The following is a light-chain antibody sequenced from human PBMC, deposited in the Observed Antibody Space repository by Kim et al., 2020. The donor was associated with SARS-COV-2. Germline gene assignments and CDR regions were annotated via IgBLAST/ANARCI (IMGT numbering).Light chain of an antibody. V-gene: IGLV1-44*01. J-gene: IGLJ2*01. Sequence: GQRGTIACSGSTANIVSNTVNCYHQLPGTAPTLLIFCNNQRPSGVPARFSGSKSGTSASLLISGLQSENEAAYYCAAWDDSLNGPVFGGGTQLTVL. CDR2: CNN. CDR1: TANIVSNT. CDR3: AAWDDSLNGPV.